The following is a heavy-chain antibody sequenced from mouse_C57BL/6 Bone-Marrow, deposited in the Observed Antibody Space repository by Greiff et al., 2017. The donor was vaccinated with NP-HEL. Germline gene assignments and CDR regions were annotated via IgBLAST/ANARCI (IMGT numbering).Heavy chain of an antibody. CDR3: ASHYYGSGFDY. CDR2: ISSGGSYT. CDR1: GFTFSSYG. D-gene: IGHD1-1*01. J-gene: IGHJ2*01. V-gene: IGHV5-6*01. Sequence: EVQRVESGGDLVKPGGSLKLSCAASGFTFSSYGMSWVRQTPDKRLEWVATISSGGSYTYYPDSVKGRFTISRDNAKNTLYLQMSRLKSEDTAMYYCASHYYGSGFDYWGQGTTLTVSS.